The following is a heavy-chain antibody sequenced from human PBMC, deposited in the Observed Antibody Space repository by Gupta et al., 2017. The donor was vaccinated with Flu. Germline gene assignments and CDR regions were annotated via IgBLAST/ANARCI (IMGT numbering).Heavy chain of an antibody. CDR3: ARAIVVVPAAIGFGFSYYYYYMDV. V-gene: IGHV1-69*06. CDR2: IIPIFGTA. D-gene: IGHD2-2*01. Sequence: GGIIPIFGTANYAQKFQGRVTITADKSTSTAYMELSSLRSEDTAVYYCARAIVVVPAAIGFGFSYYYYYMDVWGKGTTVTVSS. J-gene: IGHJ6*03.